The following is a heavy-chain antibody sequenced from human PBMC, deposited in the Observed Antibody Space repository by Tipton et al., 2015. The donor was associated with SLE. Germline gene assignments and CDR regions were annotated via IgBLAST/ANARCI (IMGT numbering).Heavy chain of an antibody. CDR1: GDSISSTSYY. Sequence: TLSLTCTVSGDSISSTSYYWGWIRQPPGKGLEWIGEINHSGSTNYNPSLKSRVTISVDTSKNQFSLKLSSVTAADTAVYYCARTSRRQRAAFDIWGQGTMVTVSS. J-gene: IGHJ3*02. CDR3: ARTSRRQRAAFDI. D-gene: IGHD6-25*01. V-gene: IGHV4-39*07. CDR2: INHSGST.